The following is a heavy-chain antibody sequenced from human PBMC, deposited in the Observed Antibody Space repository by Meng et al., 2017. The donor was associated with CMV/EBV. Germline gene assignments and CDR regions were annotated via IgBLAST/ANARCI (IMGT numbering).Heavy chain of an antibody. CDR3: ARINELNLDY. J-gene: IGHJ4*02. D-gene: IGHD1-1*01. CDR1: GFSLSTSGMR. Sequence: SGPTLVKPTQTLTLTCTFSGFSLSTSGMRVSWIRQPPGKALEWLARIDWDDDKFYSKSLKTRLTISKDTSKNQVVLTMTNMDPVDTATYYCARINELNLDYWGQGTLVTVSS. CDR2: IDWDDDK. V-gene: IGHV2-70D*14.